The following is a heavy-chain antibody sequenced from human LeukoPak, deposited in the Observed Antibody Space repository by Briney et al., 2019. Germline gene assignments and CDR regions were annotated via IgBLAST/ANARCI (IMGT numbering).Heavy chain of an antibody. CDR3: PRHESSSGWYWCFDP. V-gene: IGHV4-39*01. CDR2: IFYSGRT. Sequence: PSETLSLTCTVSGGSIISSSYCCGWIRQPPGKGLEWIGSIFYSGRTYYNPSLMSRVTISVDTSKNQFSLKMSSVTAADTAVYYCPRHESSSGWYWCFDPWGQGTLVTVSS. J-gene: IGHJ5*02. D-gene: IGHD6-19*01. CDR1: GGSIISSSYC.